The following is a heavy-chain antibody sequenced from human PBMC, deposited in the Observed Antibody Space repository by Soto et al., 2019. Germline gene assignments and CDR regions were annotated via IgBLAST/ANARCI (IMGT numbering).Heavy chain of an antibody. D-gene: IGHD3-3*01. CDR1: EFTFRSYD. J-gene: IGHJ3*02. Sequence: GGSLRLSCAASEFTFRSYDMHWVRHATGKGLEWVSAIGTAGDTYYPGSVKGRFTISRENAKNSLYLQMNSLRAEDTAVYYCARTFWSGYPPDAFDIWGQGTMVTVSS. V-gene: IGHV3-13*01. CDR3: ARTFWSGYPPDAFDI. CDR2: IGTAGDT.